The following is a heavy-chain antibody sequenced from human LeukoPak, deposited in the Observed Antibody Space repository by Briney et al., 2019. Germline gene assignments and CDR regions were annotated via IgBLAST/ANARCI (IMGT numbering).Heavy chain of an antibody. V-gene: IGHV4-39*01. CDR2: IYYSGST. J-gene: IGHJ4*02. Sequence: ASETLSLTCTVSGGSISSGDYYWSWIRQPPGKGLEWIGSIYYSGSTYYNPSLKSPSTIAVDTSKTQFSLKLSSVTAADTAVYYCARLAIYSSGEDYWGQGTLVTVSS. CDR1: GGSISSGDYY. CDR3: ARLAIYSSGEDY. D-gene: IGHD6-19*01.